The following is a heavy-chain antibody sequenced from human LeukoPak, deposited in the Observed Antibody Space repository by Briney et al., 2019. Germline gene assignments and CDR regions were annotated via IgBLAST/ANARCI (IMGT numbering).Heavy chain of an antibody. V-gene: IGHV3-66*01. CDR2: MYRGDRT. Sequence: GGSLRLSCAASGFTVSSNYMSWVRQAPGKGLEWVSFMYRGDRTYYADSVKGRFTMSRDDMKKTVYLQMDSLRAEDTAVYYCARDLTIDNDYWGLGTLVTVSS. J-gene: IGHJ4*02. D-gene: IGHD4/OR15-4a*01. CDR3: ARDLTIDNDY. CDR1: GFTVSSNY.